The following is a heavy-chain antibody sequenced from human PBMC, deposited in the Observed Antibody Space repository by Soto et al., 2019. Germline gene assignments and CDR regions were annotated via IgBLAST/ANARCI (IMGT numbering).Heavy chain of an antibody. V-gene: IGHV3-11*01. CDR3: ARLASLGHPYYFGMDV. J-gene: IGHJ6*02. CDR2: ISSNGVSM. Sequence: GGSLRLSCVASGFTFSDYYMTWIRQAPGKGLEWVSYISSNGVSMYYGDSVKGRFTISRDDAENSLHLQMNSLRAEDTAVYYCARLASLGHPYYFGMDVWGQGTTVTVSS. CDR1: GFTFSDYY.